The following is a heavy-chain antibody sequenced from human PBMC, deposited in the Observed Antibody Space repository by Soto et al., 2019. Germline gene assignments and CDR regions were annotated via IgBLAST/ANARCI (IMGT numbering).Heavy chain of an antibody. CDR1: GYTFTSYA. V-gene: IGHV1-3*01. D-gene: IGHD6-19*01. CDR3: ARDFVVAGRWYFDY. CDR2: INAGNGNT. J-gene: IGHJ4*02. Sequence: ASVKVSCKASGYTFTSYAMHWVRQAPGQRLERMGWINAGNGNTKYSQKFQGRVTITRDTSASTAYMELSSLRSEDTAVYYCARDFVVAGRWYFDYWGQGTLVTVSS.